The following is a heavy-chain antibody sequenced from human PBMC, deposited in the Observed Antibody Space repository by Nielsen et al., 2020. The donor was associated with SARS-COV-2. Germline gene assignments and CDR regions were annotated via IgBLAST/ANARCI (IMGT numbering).Heavy chain of an antibody. CDR2: IYYSGST. Sequence: RQAPGKGLEWIGYIYYSGSTNYNPSLKGRVTISVDTSKNQFSLKLSSVTAADTAVYYCAGNGDSSRWGSMDVWGKGTTVTVSS. J-gene: IGHJ6*04. CDR3: AGNGDSSRWGSMDV. D-gene: IGHD6-13*01. V-gene: IGHV4-59*01.